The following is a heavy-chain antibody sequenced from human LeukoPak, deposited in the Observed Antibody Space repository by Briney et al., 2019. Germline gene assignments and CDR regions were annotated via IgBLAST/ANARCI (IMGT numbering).Heavy chain of an antibody. D-gene: IGHD6-19*01. J-gene: IGHJ5*02. V-gene: IGHV1-18*01. CDR1: GYTFTSYG. Sequence: ASVTVSCKASGYTFTSYGISWVRQAPGQGLEWMGWISAYNGNTNYAQKLQGRVTMTTDTSTSTAYMELRSLRSDDTAVYYCARTAGTGLFKWFDPWGRGTLVTVSS. CDR2: ISAYNGNT. CDR3: ARTAGTGLFKWFDP.